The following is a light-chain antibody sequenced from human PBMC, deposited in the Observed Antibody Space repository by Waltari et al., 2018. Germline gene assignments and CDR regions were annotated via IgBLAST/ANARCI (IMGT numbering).Light chain of an antibody. CDR3: RKYDFFPAT. CDR1: QGVGKY. CDR2: HTS. J-gene: IGKJ1*01. Sequence: EIVLPQSPGTLTLSPAERAALSCRAGQGVGKYLAWYRQRPGQVPSFLLYHTSSRDPGIPDRFGESEYETDFSLTISSLEPEDCAVYDCRKYDFFPATFGPGPTV. V-gene: IGKV3-20*01.